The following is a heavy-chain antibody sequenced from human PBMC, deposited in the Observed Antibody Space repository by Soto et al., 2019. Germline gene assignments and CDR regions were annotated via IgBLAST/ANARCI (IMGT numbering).Heavy chain of an antibody. V-gene: IGHV3-21*01. Sequence: GGSLRLSCAASGFTFSSYSMNWVRQAPGKGLEWVSSISSSSSYIYYADSVKGRFTISRDNAKNSLYLQMNSLRAEDTAVYYCARAPEADTATVMTDSDYYYYGMDVWGQGTTVTVSS. CDR3: ARAPEADTATVMTDSDYYYYGMDV. CDR1: GFTFSSYS. CDR2: ISSSSSYI. J-gene: IGHJ6*02. D-gene: IGHD5-18*01.